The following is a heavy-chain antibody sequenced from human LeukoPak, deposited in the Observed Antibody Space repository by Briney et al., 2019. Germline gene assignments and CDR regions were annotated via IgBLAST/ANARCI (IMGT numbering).Heavy chain of an antibody. CDR2: ISAYNGNT. V-gene: IGHV1-18*01. J-gene: IGHJ5*02. CDR1: GYTFTSYG. CDR3: ARATHCTNGVCYEWFDP. D-gene: IGHD2-8*01. Sequence: ASVKVSCKASGYTFTSYGISWVRQAPGQRLEWMGWISAYNGNTNYAQKLQGRVTMTTDTSTSTAYMELRSLRSDDTAVYYCARATHCTNGVCYEWFDPWGQGTLVTVSS.